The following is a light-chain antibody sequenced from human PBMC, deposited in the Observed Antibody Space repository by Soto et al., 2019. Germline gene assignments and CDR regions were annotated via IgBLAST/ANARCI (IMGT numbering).Light chain of an antibody. CDR1: QSVSSN. Sequence: EIVFTQSPSTLSLSPGERATLSCRASQSVSSNLAWYQQKPGQAPRLLIYGASTRATGIPARFSGSGSGTEFTLTISSLQPDDFATYYCQQYSTCSRTFGQGTKVDIK. J-gene: IGKJ1*01. V-gene: IGKV3-15*01. CDR2: GAS. CDR3: QQYSTCSRT.